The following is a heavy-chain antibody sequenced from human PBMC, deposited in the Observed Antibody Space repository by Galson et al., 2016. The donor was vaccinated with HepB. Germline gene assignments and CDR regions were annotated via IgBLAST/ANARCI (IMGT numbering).Heavy chain of an antibody. V-gene: IGHV5-10-1*01. CDR1: GYSFSTYW. Sequence: GAEVKKPGESLRISCKDSGYSFSTYWIIWVRQMPGKGLEWMGRIDPSDSYTNYSPSFQGHVTISADKSISTAYLQWSILKASDTGIYYCARQGSSAGELYYYYGMDVWGQGTTVTVSS. J-gene: IGHJ6*02. CDR3: ARQGSSAGELYYYYGMDV. CDR2: IDPSDSYT. D-gene: IGHD2-15*01.